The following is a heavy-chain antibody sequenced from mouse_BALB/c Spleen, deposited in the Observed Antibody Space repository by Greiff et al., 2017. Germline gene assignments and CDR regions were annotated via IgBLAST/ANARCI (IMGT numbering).Heavy chain of an antibody. V-gene: IGHV1-9*01. CDR2: ILPGSGST. D-gene: IGHD2-2*01. J-gene: IGHJ3*01. CDR1: GYTFSSYW. CDR3: ARDGYDTWFAY. Sequence: QVQLQQSGAELMKPGASVKISCKATGYTFSSYWIEWVKQRPGHGLEWIGEILPGSGSTNYNEKFKGKATFTADTSSNTAYMQLSSLTSEDSAVYYCARDGYDTWFAYWGQGTLVTVSA.